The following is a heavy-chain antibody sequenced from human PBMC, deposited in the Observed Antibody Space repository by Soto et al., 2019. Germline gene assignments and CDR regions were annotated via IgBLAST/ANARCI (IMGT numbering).Heavy chain of an antibody. J-gene: IGHJ4*02. CDR3: AGGDYGDSIDF. CDR1: GFTFDHYG. Sequence: QVHLVESGGGVVQPGKSLRLSCAASGFTFDHYGMLWVRQAPGKGLEWVALISYDDSYRYYTNSVRGRFTISRDNSKNMVFLHMNSLQGDDTAVYYCAGGDYGDSIDFWGQGTLVTVSS. D-gene: IGHD4-17*01. CDR2: ISYDDSYR. V-gene: IGHV3-33*01.